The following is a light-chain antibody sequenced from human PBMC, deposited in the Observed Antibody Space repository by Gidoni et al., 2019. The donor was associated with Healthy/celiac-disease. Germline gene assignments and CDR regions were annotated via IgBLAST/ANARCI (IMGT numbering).Light chain of an antibody. CDR2: EVS. CDR1: SSDVGGYNY. CDR3: SSYTSSSTWV. Sequence: QSALTQPASVSGSPGQAITIYCTATSSDVGGYNYVSWYQQHPGKAPKLMIYEVSNRPSGVSNRFSGSKSGNTASLTISGLQAEDEADYYCSSYTSSSTWVFGGGTKLTVL. J-gene: IGLJ3*02. V-gene: IGLV2-14*01.